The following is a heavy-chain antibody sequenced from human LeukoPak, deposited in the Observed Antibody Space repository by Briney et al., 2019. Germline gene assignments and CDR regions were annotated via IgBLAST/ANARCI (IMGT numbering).Heavy chain of an antibody. CDR3: AKAGIVATMNADWFDP. CDR1: GYTFTSCD. J-gene: IGHJ5*02. V-gene: IGHV1-8*01. Sequence: GASVKVSCKASGYTFTSCDINWVRQASGQGLEWMGWMNPNSSNTGYAQKFRGRVTMTRYTSISTAYMDLSSLRSEDTAVYYCAKAGIVATMNADWFDPWGQGTLVTVSS. D-gene: IGHD5-12*01. CDR2: MNPNSSNT.